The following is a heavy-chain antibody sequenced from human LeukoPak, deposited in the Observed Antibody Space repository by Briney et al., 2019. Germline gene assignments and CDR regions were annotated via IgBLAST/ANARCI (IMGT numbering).Heavy chain of an antibody. CDR2: IYYSGST. CDR3: ARDLDYYNWFDP. J-gene: IGHJ5*02. D-gene: IGHD3-16*01. CDR1: GGSISSGGYY. V-gene: IGHV4-31*03. Sequence: SETLSLTCTVSGGSISSGGYYWSWIRQHPGKGLEWIGYIYYSGSTYYNPSLKSRVTISVDTSKNQFSLKLSSVTAADTAVYYCARDLDYYNWFDPWGQGTLVTVSS.